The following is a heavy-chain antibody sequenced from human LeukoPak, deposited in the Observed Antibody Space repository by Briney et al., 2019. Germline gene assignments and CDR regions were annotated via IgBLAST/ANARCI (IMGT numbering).Heavy chain of an antibody. CDR3: ASLWFGQLSVNNNYHMDA. V-gene: IGHV3-53*01. Sequence: PGGSLRLSCAASGFFVWSTYMTWVHQAPGKGLEWVSIIYSDGTTYYADSVKGRFTITRDNSKNTVFLQMNSLRVEDSTVYYCASLWFGQLSVNNNYHMDAWGKGTTVT. CDR2: IYSDGTT. J-gene: IGHJ6*03. D-gene: IGHD3-10*01. CDR1: GFFVWSTY.